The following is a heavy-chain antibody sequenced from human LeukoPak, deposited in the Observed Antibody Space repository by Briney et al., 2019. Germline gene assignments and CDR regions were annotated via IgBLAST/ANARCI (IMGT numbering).Heavy chain of an antibody. J-gene: IGHJ6*03. Sequence: PSETLSLTCTVSGGSFSGYYWNWIRQSPGKGLEWIGEINRSGSTNYNPSLKSRVTISIDTSKNQFSLKLTSVTAADTAVYYCARVGKGYTNPGDYYYYYMDVWGKGTTVTVSS. V-gene: IGHV4-34*01. CDR2: INRSGST. CDR3: ARVGKGYTNPGDYYYYYMDV. CDR1: GGSFSGYY. D-gene: IGHD5-24*01.